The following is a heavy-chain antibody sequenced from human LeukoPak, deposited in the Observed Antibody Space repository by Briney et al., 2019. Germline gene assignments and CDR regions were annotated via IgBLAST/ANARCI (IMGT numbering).Heavy chain of an antibody. CDR1: GFTFSSYS. CDR2: ISSSSSYI. D-gene: IGHD3-10*01. J-gene: IGHJ4*02. CDR3: ASPLITMVRGVTYDY. V-gene: IGHV3-21*01. Sequence: SGGSLRLSCAASGFTFSSYSMNWVRQAPGKGLEWVSSISSSSSYIYYADSVKGRFTISRDNAKNSLYLQMNSLRAEDTAVYYCASPLITMVRGVTYDYWGQGTLVTVSS.